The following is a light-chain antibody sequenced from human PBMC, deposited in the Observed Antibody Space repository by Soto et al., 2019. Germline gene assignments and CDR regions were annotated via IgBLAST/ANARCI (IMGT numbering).Light chain of an antibody. CDR3: QQRSNWLSIT. Sequence: EIVLTQSPATLSLSPGKRTTLSCRPSQSVSSYLAWYQQKPGQAPRLLIYDASTRATGIPARFSGSGSGTDFTLTISSLEPEDFAVYYCQQRSNWLSITFGQGTRLEIK. CDR1: QSVSSY. J-gene: IGKJ5*01. V-gene: IGKV3-11*01. CDR2: DAS.